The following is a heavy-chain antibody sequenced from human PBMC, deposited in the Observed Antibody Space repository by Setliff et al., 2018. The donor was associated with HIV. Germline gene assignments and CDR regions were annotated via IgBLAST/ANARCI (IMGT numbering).Heavy chain of an antibody. CDR1: GYAFTSYH. J-gene: IGHJ6*03. D-gene: IGHD3-10*01. Sequence: ASVKVSCKASGYAFTSYHINWVRQATGQGLEWMGWMNPNSGNTGYAQKFQGRVTMTRNTSVNTAYMELSILRSEDTAVYYCARAQFYYASGSFYPSDYHYYMDVWGKGTTVTVSS. V-gene: IGHV1-8*02. CDR3: ARAQFYYASGSFYPSDYHYYMDV. CDR2: MNPNSGNT.